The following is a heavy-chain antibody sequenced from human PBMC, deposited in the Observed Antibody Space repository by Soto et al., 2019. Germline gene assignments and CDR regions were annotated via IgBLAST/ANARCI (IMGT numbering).Heavy chain of an antibody. CDR1: GGSVSSGGYY. J-gene: IGHJ4*02. V-gene: IGHV4-31*03. CDR3: ARSRTDYSNYYFDY. CDR2: IYYSGST. D-gene: IGHD4-4*01. Sequence: LSLTCTVSGGSVSSGGYYWSWIRQHPGKGLEWIGYIYYSGSTYYNPSLKSRVTISVDTSKNQFSLKLSSVTAADTAVYYCARSRTDYSNYYFDYWGQGTLVTVSS.